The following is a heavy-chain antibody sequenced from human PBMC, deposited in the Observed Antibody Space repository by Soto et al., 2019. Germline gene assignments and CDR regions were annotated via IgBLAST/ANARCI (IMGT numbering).Heavy chain of an antibody. D-gene: IGHD6-13*01. CDR3: ARVGQLAYFDY. Sequence: PSETLSLTCTVSGGSISSYYWSWIRQPPGKGLEWIGYIYYSGSTNYNPSLKSRVTISVDTSKNHFSLKLSSVTAADTAVYYCARVGQLAYFDYWGQGTRVTVSS. CDR1: GGSISSYY. J-gene: IGHJ4*02. CDR2: IYYSGST. V-gene: IGHV4-59*01.